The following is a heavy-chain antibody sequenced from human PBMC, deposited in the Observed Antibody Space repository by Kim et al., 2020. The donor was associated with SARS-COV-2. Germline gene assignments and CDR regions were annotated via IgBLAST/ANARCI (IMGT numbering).Heavy chain of an antibody. V-gene: IGHV3-11*01. J-gene: IGHJ6*02. Sequence: GGSLRLSCAASGFTFSDYYMSWIRQAPGKGLEWVSYISSSGSTVYYADSVKGRFTISRDNAKNSMYLQMNSLRAEDTAVYYCARDKITAQQRDNYHYYYGMDVWGQGTTVTVSS. CDR3: ARDKITAQQRDNYHYYYGMDV. D-gene: IGHD6-13*01. CDR2: ISSSGSTV. CDR1: GFTFSDYY.